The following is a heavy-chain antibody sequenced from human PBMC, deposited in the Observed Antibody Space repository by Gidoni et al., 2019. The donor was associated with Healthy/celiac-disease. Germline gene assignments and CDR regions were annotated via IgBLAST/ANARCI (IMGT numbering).Heavy chain of an antibody. J-gene: IGHJ6*02. D-gene: IGHD6-13*01. V-gene: IGHV3-30*18. Sequence: QVQLVESGGGVVQRGRSLRLTCAASGFTLSSYGMHWVRQAPGKGLEWVAVISYDGSNKYYADSVKGRFTISRDNSKNTLYLQMNSLRSEDTAVYYCAKTPAAAGNFYYYYGMDVWGQVTTVTVSS. CDR1: GFTLSSYG. CDR3: AKTPAAAGNFYYYYGMDV. CDR2: ISYDGSNK.